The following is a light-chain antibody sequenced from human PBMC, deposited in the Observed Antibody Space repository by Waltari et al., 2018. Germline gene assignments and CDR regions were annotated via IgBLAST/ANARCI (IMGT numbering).Light chain of an antibody. CDR2: AAS. CDR1: QSISSY. Sequence: IRLTQSPSSISASTGDSVTITCRANQSISSYLAWYQQKPGKAPNLLIYAASTLQSGVPSRFSGSGSRTDFTLTISCLQSEDFATFYCQQYYTYPWTFGQGTKVEVK. J-gene: IGKJ1*01. V-gene: IGKV1-8*01. CDR3: QQYYTYPWT.